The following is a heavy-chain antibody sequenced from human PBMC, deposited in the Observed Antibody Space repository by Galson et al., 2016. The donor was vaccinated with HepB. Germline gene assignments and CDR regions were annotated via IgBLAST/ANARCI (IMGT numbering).Heavy chain of an antibody. CDR2: ISGGGGGT. V-gene: IGHV3-23*01. CDR3: TKMGPAAMVNWWFAP. CDR1: GFTFSSYA. D-gene: IGHD5-18*01. J-gene: IGHJ5*02. Sequence: SLRLSCAASGFTFSSYAMSWVRQAPGKGLEWVSGISGGGGGTHYADSVKGRFTISRDNSKNILWLQLNSLRAEDTALYYCTKMGPAAMVNWWFAPRGQGTLVTVSS.